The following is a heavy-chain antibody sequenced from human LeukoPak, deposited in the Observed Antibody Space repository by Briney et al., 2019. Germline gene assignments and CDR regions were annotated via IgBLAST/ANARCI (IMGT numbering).Heavy chain of an antibody. CDR2: IYTSGST. CDR3: ARLYYDSNVWFDP. J-gene: IGHJ5*02. Sequence: SETLAVTCTDPGGSSSSYYWIWIRQPPGKRLEWIGYIYTSGSTNYNPSLKSRVTISVDTSKNQFSLKLSSVTAADTAVYYCARLYYDSNVWFDPWGQGTLVTVSS. V-gene: IGHV4-4*09. D-gene: IGHD3-22*01. CDR1: GGSSSSYY.